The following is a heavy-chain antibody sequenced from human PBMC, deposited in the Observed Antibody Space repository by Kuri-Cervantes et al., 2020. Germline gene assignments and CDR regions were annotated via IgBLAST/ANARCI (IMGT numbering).Heavy chain of an antibody. CDR2: ISGSGGST. V-gene: IGHV3-23*01. CDR1: GGSFSGYY. Sequence: ETLSLTCAVYGGSFSGYYWSWVRQAPGKGLEWVSAISGSGGSTYYADSVKGRFTISRDNSKNTLYLQMNSLRAEDTAVYYCAKDSITMVRGVGGWFDPWGQGTLVTVSS. J-gene: IGHJ5*02. D-gene: IGHD3-10*01. CDR3: AKDSITMVRGVGGWFDP.